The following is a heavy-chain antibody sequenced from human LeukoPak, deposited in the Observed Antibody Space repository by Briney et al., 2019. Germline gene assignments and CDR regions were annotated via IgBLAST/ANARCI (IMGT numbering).Heavy chain of an antibody. Sequence: PGRSLRLSFAASGFTFDDYAMHWVRQAPGKGLELVSGISWNSGSIGYADSVKGRFTISRDNAKNSLYLQMNSLRAEDMALYYCAKGGAIPSNYYYMDVWGKGTTVTVSS. V-gene: IGHV3-9*03. D-gene: IGHD2-2*01. CDR3: AKGGAIPSNYYYMDV. CDR2: ISWNSGSI. J-gene: IGHJ6*03. CDR1: GFTFDDYA.